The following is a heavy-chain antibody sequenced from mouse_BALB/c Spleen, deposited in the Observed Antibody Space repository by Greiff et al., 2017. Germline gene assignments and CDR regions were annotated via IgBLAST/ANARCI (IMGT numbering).Heavy chain of an antibody. J-gene: IGHJ4*01. CDR3: ARHGITTNYAMHY. D-gene: IGHD2-4*01. CDR2: ISNGGGST. Sequence: EVMLVESGGGLVQPGGSLKLSCAASGFTFSSYTMSWVRQTPEKRLEWVAYISNGGGSTYYPDTVKGRFTISRDNAKNTLYLQMSSLKSEDTAMYYCARHGITTNYAMHYWGQGTSVTVSS. CDR1: GFTFSSYT. V-gene: IGHV5-12-2*01.